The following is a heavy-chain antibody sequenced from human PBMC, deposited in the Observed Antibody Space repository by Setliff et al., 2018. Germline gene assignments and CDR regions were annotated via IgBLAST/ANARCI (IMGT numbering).Heavy chain of an antibody. V-gene: IGHV3-48*03. J-gene: IGHJ5*02. CDR3: ARLQATFGVFKDGDWFDP. D-gene: IGHD3-3*01. CDR1: GFTFSSHG. Sequence: PGGSLRLSCAVSGFTFSSHGMNWVRQGPGKGLEWVSYISSSGSIYYANSVKGRFTISRDNAQNSLHLQMDSLRSEDTAVYYCARLQATFGVFKDGDWFDPWGQGTLVTVSS. CDR2: ISSSGSI.